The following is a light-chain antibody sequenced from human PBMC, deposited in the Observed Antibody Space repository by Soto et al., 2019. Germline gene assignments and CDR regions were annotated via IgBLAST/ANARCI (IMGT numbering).Light chain of an antibody. V-gene: IGLV4-60*02. Sequence: QPVLTQSSSASASLGSSVKLTCTLSSLRSSYIIAWHQQQPGKAPRYLMKLEGSGSYNKGSGVPDRFSGSSSGADRYLTISNLQFEDEANYYCETWDSNTRVFGGGTKLTVL. CDR3: ETWDSNTRV. CDR2: LEGSGSY. J-gene: IGLJ2*01. CDR1: SLRSSYI.